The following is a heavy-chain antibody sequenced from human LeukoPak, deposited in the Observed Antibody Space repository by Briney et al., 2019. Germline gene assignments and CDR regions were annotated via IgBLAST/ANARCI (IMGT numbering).Heavy chain of an antibody. CDR2: ISGTGGAT. CDR1: GFSFGNCA. CDR3: VKDPRDTYGTNWFVS. D-gene: IGHD2-21*01. V-gene: IGHV3-23*01. Sequence: GGSLRLSCVASGFSFGNCAMSWVRQAPGKGLHWVSQISGTGGATWYAGFARDRFTISRDNSKKTLYLQMSGLRVEDTAMYYCVKDPRDTYGTNWFVSWGQGTLLIVSS. J-gene: IGHJ5*01.